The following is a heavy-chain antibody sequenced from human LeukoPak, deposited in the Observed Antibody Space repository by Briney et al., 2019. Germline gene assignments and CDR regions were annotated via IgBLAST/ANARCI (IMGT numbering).Heavy chain of an antibody. CDR3: ARISGWYGGKYYFDY. J-gene: IGHJ4*02. V-gene: IGHV2-70*11. CDR2: IDWDDDK. D-gene: IGHD6-19*01. CDR1: GFSLSTSGMC. Sequence: ESGPTLVNPTQTLTLTCTFSGFSLSTSGMCVSWIRQPPGKAPEWLARIDWDDDKYYSTSLKTRLTISKDTSKNQVVLTMTNMDPVDTATYYCARISGWYGGKYYFDYWGQGTLVTVSS.